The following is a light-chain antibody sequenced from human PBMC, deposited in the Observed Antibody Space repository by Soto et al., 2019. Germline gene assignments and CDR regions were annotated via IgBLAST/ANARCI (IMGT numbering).Light chain of an antibody. CDR1: SSDFGGYNY. Sequence: QSVLTQPRSVSGSPGQSVTISCTGTSSDFGGYNYVSWYQQHPGKAPKLMIYDVSKRPSGVPDRFSGSKSGNTASLTISGLQAEDEADYYCCSYAGSYTFYVFGTGNKVTVL. CDR2: DVS. V-gene: IGLV2-11*01. CDR3: CSYAGSYTFYV. J-gene: IGLJ1*01.